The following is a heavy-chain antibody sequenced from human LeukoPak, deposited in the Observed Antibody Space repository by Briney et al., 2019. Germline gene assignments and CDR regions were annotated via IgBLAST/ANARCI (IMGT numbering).Heavy chain of an antibody. J-gene: IGHJ4*02. Sequence: ASVKVSCKASGYTFTSYGISWVRQAPGQGLEWMGWISAYNGNTNYAQKLQDRVTMTTDTPTSTAYLELKSLRSDDTAVYYCARDPGTYTGSYYGLNWGQGTLVTV. CDR3: ARDPGTYTGSYYGLN. D-gene: IGHD1-26*01. CDR2: ISAYNGNT. V-gene: IGHV1-18*01. CDR1: GYTFTSYG.